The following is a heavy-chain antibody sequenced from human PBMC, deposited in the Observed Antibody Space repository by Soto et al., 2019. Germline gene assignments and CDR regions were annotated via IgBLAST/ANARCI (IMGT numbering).Heavy chain of an antibody. D-gene: IGHD4-17*01. CDR1: GYTFTSYG. CDR3: ARISDNDYGDSTHMDV. J-gene: IGHJ6*03. V-gene: IGHV1-18*01. Sequence: ASVKVSCKASGYTFTSYGISWVRQAPGQGLEWMGWISAYNGNTNYAQKLQGRVTMTTDTSTSTAYMELRSLRSDDTAVYYCARISDNDYGDSTHMDVWGKGTTGTVSS. CDR2: ISAYNGNT.